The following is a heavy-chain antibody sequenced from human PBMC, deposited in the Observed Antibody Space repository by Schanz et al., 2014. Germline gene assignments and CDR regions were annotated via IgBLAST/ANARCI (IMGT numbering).Heavy chain of an antibody. CDR2: IYYSGGT. Sequence: QVQLQQWGAGLLKPSETLSLTCAVYGGSFSGYYWSWIRQPPGKGLEWIGHIYYSGGTHYNPSLESRVTISIDMSKSQFSLTLSTVIAADTAIYFCARGAAAGIYNWFDPWGQGTQVIVSS. CDR3: ARGAAAGIYNWFDP. CDR1: GGSFSGYY. V-gene: IGHV4-34*01. D-gene: IGHD6-13*01. J-gene: IGHJ5*02.